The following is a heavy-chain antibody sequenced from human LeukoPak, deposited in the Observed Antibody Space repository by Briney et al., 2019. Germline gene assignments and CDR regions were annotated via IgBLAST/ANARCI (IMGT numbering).Heavy chain of an antibody. J-gene: IGHJ3*02. V-gene: IGHV3-23*01. CDR3: AKRAGYSSGWYEGDAFDI. CDR1: GFTFSSYA. D-gene: IGHD6-19*01. Sequence: GGSLRLSCAASGFTFSSYAMSWVRQAPGKGLEWVSAISGSGGSTYYADSVKGRFTISRDNSKNTLYLQMNSLRAEDTAVYYCAKRAGYSSGWYEGDAFDIWGQGTMVTVSS. CDR2: ISGSGGST.